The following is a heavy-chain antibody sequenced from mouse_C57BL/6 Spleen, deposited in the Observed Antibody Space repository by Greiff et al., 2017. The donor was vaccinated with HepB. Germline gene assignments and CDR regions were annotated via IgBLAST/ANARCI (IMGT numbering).Heavy chain of an antibody. CDR1: GYTFTSYT. CDR3: ARYRDSGYFDV. Sequence: VQLQQSGAELARPGASVKMSCKASGYTFTSYTMHWVKQRPGQGLEWIGYINPSSGYTKYNQKFKDKAKLTADKSSSTAYMQLSSLTSEDSAVYYCARYRDSGYFDVWGTGTTVTVSS. V-gene: IGHV1-4*01. J-gene: IGHJ1*03. D-gene: IGHD2-14*01. CDR2: INPSSGYT.